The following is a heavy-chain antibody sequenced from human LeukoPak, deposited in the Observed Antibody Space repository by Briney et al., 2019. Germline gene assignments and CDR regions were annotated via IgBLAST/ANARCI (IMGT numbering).Heavy chain of an antibody. J-gene: IGHJ4*02. Sequence: ASVKVSCKASGYTFTGYYMHWVRQAPGQGLEWMGWINPNSGGTNYAQKFQGRVTMTRDTSTSTVYMELSSLRSEDTAVYYCARDAAVAGLDYWGQGTLVTVSS. CDR3: ARDAAVAGLDY. D-gene: IGHD6-19*01. CDR2: INPNSGGT. CDR1: GYTFTGYY. V-gene: IGHV1-2*02.